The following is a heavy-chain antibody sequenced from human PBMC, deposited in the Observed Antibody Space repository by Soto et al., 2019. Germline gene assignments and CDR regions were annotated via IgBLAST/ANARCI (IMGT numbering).Heavy chain of an antibody. CDR1: GFTFSSYV. Sequence: DVQLLESGGGLVQPGGSLRLSCAASGFTFSSYVMSWVCQAPGKGLEWVSGISCSGISTHYAVCVKGRFTVFRHNSKNTIFLHMNSVRAEDTAVSTCAKEPVGPDWYFDLWGRGTLVTVSS. CDR3: AKEPVGPDWYFDL. V-gene: IGHV3-23*01. J-gene: IGHJ2*01. CDR2: ISCSGIST.